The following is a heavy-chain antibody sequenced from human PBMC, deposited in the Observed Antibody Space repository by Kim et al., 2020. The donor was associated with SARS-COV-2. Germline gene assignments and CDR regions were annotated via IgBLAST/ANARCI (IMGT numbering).Heavy chain of an antibody. CDR3: ARARSITMIVVVITYFDY. J-gene: IGHJ4*02. V-gene: IGHV4-31*02. Sequence: KSRVTISGDTSKNQFSLKRSSVTAADTAVYYCARARSITMIVVVITYFDYWGQGTLVTVSS. D-gene: IGHD3-22*01.